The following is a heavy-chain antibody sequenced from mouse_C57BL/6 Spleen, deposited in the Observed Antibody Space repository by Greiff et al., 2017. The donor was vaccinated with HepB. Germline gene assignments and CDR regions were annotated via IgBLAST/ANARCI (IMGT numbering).Heavy chain of an antibody. J-gene: IGHJ1*03. CDR1: GYSITSGYY. CDR2: ISYDGSN. V-gene: IGHV3-6*01. D-gene: IGHD5-1*01. Sequence: EVKLLESGPGLVKPSQSLSLTCSVTGYSITSGYYWNWIRQFPGNKLEWMGYISYDGSNNYNPSLKNRISITRDTSKNQFFLKLNSVTTEDTATYYCARGKYPWYFDVWGTGTTVTVSS. CDR3: ARGKYPWYFDV.